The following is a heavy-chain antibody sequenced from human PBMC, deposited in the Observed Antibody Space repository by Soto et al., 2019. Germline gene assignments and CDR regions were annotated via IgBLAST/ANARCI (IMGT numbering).Heavy chain of an antibody. J-gene: IGHJ5*02. CDR3: AGLDFDYDSSGYYYLWFDP. V-gene: IGHV4-59*01. Sequence: PSETLSLTCTVSGGSISSYYWSWIRQPPGKGLEWIGYIYYSGSTNYNPSLKSRVTISVDTSKNQFSLKLSSVTAADTAVYYCAGLDFDYDSSGYYYLWFDPWGQGTLVTVSS. D-gene: IGHD3-22*01. CDR2: IYYSGST. CDR1: GGSISSYY.